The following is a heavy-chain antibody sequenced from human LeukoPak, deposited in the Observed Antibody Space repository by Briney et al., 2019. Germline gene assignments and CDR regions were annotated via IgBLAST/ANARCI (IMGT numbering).Heavy chain of an antibody. CDR2: IYYSGST. J-gene: IGHJ4*02. D-gene: IGHD6-6*01. V-gene: IGHV4-59*01. CDR3: ARARYGSSPFDY. Sequence: SETLSLTCTVSGGSISSSYWSWIRQPPGKGLDWIGHIYYSGSTNYNPSLKSRVTISVDTSKNQFSLKLSSVTAADTAVYYCARARYGSSPFDYWGQGTLVTVSS. CDR1: GGSISSSY.